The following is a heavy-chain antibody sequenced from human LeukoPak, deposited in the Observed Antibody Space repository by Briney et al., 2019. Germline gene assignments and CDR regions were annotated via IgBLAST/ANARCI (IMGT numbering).Heavy chain of an antibody. Sequence: ASVKVSCKASGGTFSSYAISWVRQAPGQGLEWMGGIIPIFGTANYAQKFQGRVTITADESTSTAYMELSSLRSEDTAVYYCARDPPGGDYVHDAFDIWGQGTMVTVSS. J-gene: IGHJ3*02. CDR3: ARDPPGGDYVHDAFDI. D-gene: IGHD4-17*01. CDR2: IIPIFGTA. V-gene: IGHV1-69*13. CDR1: GGTFSSYA.